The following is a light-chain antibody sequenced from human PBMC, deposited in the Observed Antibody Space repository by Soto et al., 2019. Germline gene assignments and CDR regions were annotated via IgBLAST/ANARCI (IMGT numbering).Light chain of an antibody. CDR3: QPVNSYPLT. J-gene: IGKJ3*01. CDR2: GAS. Sequence: DIQLTQSPPLLSASVGDRVTIICRASQGINSFLAWYQQKSGKAPKLLIYGASTVERGVPSRFSGSGSGAEFTRTISSLQPEDFATYYCQPVNSYPLTFGPGTKVDIK. V-gene: IGKV1-9*01. CDR1: QGINSF.